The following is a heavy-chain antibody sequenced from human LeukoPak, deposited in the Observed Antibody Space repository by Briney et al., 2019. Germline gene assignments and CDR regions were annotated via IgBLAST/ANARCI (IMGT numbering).Heavy chain of an antibody. Sequence: SETLSLTCTVSGGSISSYYWDWIRQPPGKGLEWIGSIYYSGSTYYNPSLKSRVTISVDTSKNQFSLSLTSVTAADTAVYYCARDTRRNRLEWGQGTLVTVSS. CDR1: GGSISSYY. CDR3: ARDTRRNRLE. CDR2: IYYSGST. V-gene: IGHV4-39*07. D-gene: IGHD1-14*01. J-gene: IGHJ4*02.